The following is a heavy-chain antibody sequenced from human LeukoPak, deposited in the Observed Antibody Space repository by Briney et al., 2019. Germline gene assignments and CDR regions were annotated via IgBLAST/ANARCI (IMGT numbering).Heavy chain of an antibody. CDR3: AKGLAYCGGDCYSGAFDI. Sequence: PGGSLRLSCAASGFTFSSYAMSWVRQAPGKGLEWVSAISGSGGSTYYADSVKGRFTISRDNSKNTLYLQMSSLRAEDTAVYYCAKGLAYCGGDCYSGAFDIWGQGTMVTVSS. CDR1: GFTFSSYA. V-gene: IGHV3-23*01. D-gene: IGHD2-21*01. J-gene: IGHJ3*02. CDR2: ISGSGGST.